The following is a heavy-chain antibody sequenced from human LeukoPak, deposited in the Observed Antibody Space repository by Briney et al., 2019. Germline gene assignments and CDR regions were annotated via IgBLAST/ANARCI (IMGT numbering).Heavy chain of an antibody. V-gene: IGHV3-30*18. CDR1: GFTFSNYG. J-gene: IGHJ4*02. D-gene: IGHD3-10*01. CDR2: ISYDGSNK. CDR3: AKVEGFGELFFDY. Sequence: PGRSLRLSCAASGFTFSNYGMHWVRQAPGKGLEWVAVISYDGSNKYYADFVKGRFTISRDNSKNTLYLQMNSLRAEDTAVYYCAKVEGFGELFFDYWGQGTLVTVSS.